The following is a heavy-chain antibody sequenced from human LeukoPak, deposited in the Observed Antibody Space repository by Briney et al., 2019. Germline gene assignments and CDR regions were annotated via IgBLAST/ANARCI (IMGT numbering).Heavy chain of an antibody. J-gene: IGHJ4*02. Sequence: PSGGSLRLSCAASGFAASGFTFSTFGMHWVRQAPGKGLEWVAFIRYDGSNKYYADSVKGRFTISRDDSKNTLYLQMNSLRAEDTAAYYCAKGYYFDILSGYSSLDSWGQGTLVTVSS. CDR3: AKGYYFDILSGYSSLDS. CDR1: GFTFSTFG. CDR2: IRYDGSNK. V-gene: IGHV3-30*02. D-gene: IGHD3-9*01.